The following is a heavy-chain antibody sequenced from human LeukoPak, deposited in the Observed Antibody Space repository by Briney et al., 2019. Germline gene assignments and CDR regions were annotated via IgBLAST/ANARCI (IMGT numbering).Heavy chain of an antibody. Sequence: GGSLRLSCAASGFTFSNAWMSWVRQAPGKGLEWVGRIKSKTDGGTTDYAAPVKGRFTISRDDSKNTLYLQMNSLKTEDTAVYYCARGEYSSGYFFDYWGQGTLVTVSS. CDR1: GFTFSNAW. CDR3: ARGEYSSGYFFDY. D-gene: IGHD3-22*01. CDR2: IKSKTDGGTT. J-gene: IGHJ4*02. V-gene: IGHV3-15*01.